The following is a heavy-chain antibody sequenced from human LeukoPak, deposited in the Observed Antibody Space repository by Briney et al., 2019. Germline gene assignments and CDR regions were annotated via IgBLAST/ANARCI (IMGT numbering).Heavy chain of an antibody. Sequence: GGSLRLSCAASGFTFSTYYMNWVRQAPGKGLEWVSFISSSSSYIDYADSVKGRFTISRDNTKNSLFLQMNNVRAEDTAVYYCARRGYYYDSSGYYSYEGRDYWGQGTVVTVSS. CDR1: GFTFSTYY. CDR3: ARRGYYYDSSGYYSYEGRDY. D-gene: IGHD3-22*01. V-gene: IGHV3-21*01. CDR2: ISSSSSYI. J-gene: IGHJ4*02.